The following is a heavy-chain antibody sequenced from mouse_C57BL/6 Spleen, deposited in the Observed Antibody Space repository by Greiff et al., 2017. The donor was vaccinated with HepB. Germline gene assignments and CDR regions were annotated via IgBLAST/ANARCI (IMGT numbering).Heavy chain of an antibody. CDR3: TREGLRFYAMDY. CDR1: GFTFSSYA. CDR2: ISSGGDYI. Sequence: DVMLVESGEGLVKPGGSLKLSCAASGFTFSSYAMSWVRQTPEKRLEWVAYISSGGDYIYYADTVKGRFTISRDNARNTLYLQMSSLKSEDTAMYYCTREGLRFYAMDYWGQGTSVTVSS. J-gene: IGHJ4*01. D-gene: IGHD2-4*01. V-gene: IGHV5-9-1*02.